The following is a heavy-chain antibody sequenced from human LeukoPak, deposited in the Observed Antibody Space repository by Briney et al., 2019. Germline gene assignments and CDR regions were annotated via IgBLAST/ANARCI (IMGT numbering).Heavy chain of an antibody. CDR2: INTNTGNP. J-gene: IGHJ4*02. V-gene: IGHV7-4-1*02. D-gene: IGHD3-10*01. CDR1: GYTFTSYA. CDR3: ARGERPAAIEYYYGSGSYQIFDY. Sequence: ASVKVSCKASGYTFTSYAMNWVRQAPGQGLEWMGWINTNTGNPTYAQGFTGRFVFSLDTSVSTAYLQISSLKAEDTAVYYCARGERPAAIEYYYGSGSYQIFDYWGQGTLVTVSS.